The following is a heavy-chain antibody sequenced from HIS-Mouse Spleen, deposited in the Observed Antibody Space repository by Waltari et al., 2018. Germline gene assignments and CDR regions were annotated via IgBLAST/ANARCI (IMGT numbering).Heavy chain of an antibody. D-gene: IGHD6-19*01. Sequence: QVTLRESGPALVKPTQTLTLTCTFSGFSLSTSGMCVSWIRQPPGKALEWLARIDWDDDKYYSTSLKTRLPISKDTSKYKVVLTMTNMDPVDTATYYCARIAEGYSSGWYAFDYWGQGTLVTVSS. CDR2: IDWDDDK. J-gene: IGHJ4*02. CDR1: GFSLSTSGMC. V-gene: IGHV2-70*15. CDR3: ARIAEGYSSGWYAFDY.